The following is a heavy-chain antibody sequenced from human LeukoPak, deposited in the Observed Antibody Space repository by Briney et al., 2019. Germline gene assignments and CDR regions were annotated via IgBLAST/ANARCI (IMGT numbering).Heavy chain of an antibody. CDR2: MNPNSGNT. V-gene: IGHV1-8*03. CDR3: ARFQGYYDSSGYAK. J-gene: IGHJ4*02. Sequence: EASVKVSCTASGYTFTSYDINWVRQATGQGLEWMGWMNPNSGNTGYAQKFRGRVTITRNTSISTAYMELSSLRSEDTAVYYCARFQGYYDSSGYAKWGQGTLVTVSS. CDR1: GYTFTSYD. D-gene: IGHD3-22*01.